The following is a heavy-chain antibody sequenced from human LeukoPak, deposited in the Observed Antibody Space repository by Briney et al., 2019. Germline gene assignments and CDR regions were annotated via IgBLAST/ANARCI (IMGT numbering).Heavy chain of an antibody. CDR1: GFTFSGSA. CDR3: TRGRFNYGSGGYYLSGGHV. J-gene: IGHJ6*02. D-gene: IGHD3-10*01. V-gene: IGHV3-73*01. CDR2: IRSKANSYAT. Sequence: PGGSLRLSCAASGFTFSGSAMHWVRQASGKGLEWVGRIRSKANSYATAYAASVKGRFTISRDDSKNTAYLQMNSLKTEDTAVYYCTRGRFNYGSGGYYLSGGHVWGQGTTVTVSS.